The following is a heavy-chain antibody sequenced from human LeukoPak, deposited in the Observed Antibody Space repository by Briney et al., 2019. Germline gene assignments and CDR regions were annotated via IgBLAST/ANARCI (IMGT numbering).Heavy chain of an antibody. J-gene: IGHJ5*02. D-gene: IGHD2-2*01. CDR3: ARRLTQYDCFDP. V-gene: IGHV6-1*01. CDR2: TYCRSTWYN. CDR1: GDSVSSNSVT. Sequence: SQTLSLTCAISGDSVSSNSVTWNWIRQSPSRGLEWLGRTYCRSTWYNDYAVSVRGRITVNPDTSKNQFFLHLNSVTPEDTAVYYCARRLTQYDCFDPWGQGILVTVSS.